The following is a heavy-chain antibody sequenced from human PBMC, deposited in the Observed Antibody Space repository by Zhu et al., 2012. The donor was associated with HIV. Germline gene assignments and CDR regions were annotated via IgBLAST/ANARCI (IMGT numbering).Heavy chain of an antibody. CDR3: TRDIKGXGYSSFDF. J-gene: IGHJ4*02. CDR2: IHNSGST. Sequence: QVQLQESGPGLVKPSETLSLTCTVSGGSISSHYWMWIRQPPGKGLEWIGYIHNSGSTNYDPSLRGRVTISSDTSKNQFSLTLSSVTAADTAVYYCTRDIKGXGYSSFDFWGQGIL. CDR1: GGSISSHY. D-gene: IGHD5-24*01. V-gene: IGHV4-59*11.